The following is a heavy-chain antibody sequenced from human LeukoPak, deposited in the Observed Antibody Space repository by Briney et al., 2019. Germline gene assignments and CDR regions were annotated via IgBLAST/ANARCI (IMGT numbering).Heavy chain of an antibody. Sequence: GGSLSLSCAASGFTFSSYGMDWVRQAPGKGLEWVGVIWYEGSNKYYADSVKGRFTISRDNSKNTLYLHMNSLRAEDTAVYYCAREHTPFGSGCTAAYWGQGTLVTVSS. V-gene: IGHV3-33*01. CDR1: GFTFSSYG. CDR2: IWYEGSNK. CDR3: AREHTPFGSGCTAAY. J-gene: IGHJ4*02. D-gene: IGHD6-19*01.